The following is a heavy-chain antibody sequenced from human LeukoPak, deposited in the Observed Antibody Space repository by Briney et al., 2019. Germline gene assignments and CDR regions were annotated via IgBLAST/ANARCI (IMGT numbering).Heavy chain of an antibody. Sequence: GGSLRLSCAASGFTFSSYAMSWVRQAPGKGLEWVSAISGSGGSTYSADSVKGRFTISRDNSKNTLYLQMNSLRAEDTAVYYCAKRDFWSGYSRFDYWGQGTLVTVSS. CDR1: GFTFSSYA. J-gene: IGHJ4*02. CDR2: ISGSGGST. D-gene: IGHD3-3*01. CDR3: AKRDFWSGYSRFDY. V-gene: IGHV3-23*01.